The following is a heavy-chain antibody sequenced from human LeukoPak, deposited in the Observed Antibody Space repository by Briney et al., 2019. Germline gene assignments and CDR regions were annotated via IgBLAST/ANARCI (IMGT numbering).Heavy chain of an antibody. CDR3: AREPYGIASY. CDR1: GYTFTGYY. CDR2: INPNSGGT. V-gene: IGHV1-2*02. J-gene: IGHJ4*02. Sequence: ASVKVSCKASGYTFTGYYMHWVRQAPGQGLEWMGWINPNSGGTNYAQKFQGRVTMTRDTSISTAYMELSTLRSDDTAVYYCAREPYGIASYWGQGTLVTVSS. D-gene: IGHD2-21*01.